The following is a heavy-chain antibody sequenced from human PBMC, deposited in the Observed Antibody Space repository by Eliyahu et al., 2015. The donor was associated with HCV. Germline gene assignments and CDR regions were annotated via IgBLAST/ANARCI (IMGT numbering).Heavy chain of an antibody. Sequence: QVQLVQSGAEVKKPGASVKVSCKASGYTFTSYGISWVRPAPGQGLEWMGWISAYNGNTNYAQKLQGRVTMTTDTSTSTAYMELRSLRSDDTAVYYCARVAPVQLERPWGTFDIWGQGTMVTVSS. D-gene: IGHD1-1*01. CDR1: GYTFTSYG. CDR2: ISAYNGNT. CDR3: ARVAPVQLERPWGTFDI. V-gene: IGHV1-18*01. J-gene: IGHJ3*02.